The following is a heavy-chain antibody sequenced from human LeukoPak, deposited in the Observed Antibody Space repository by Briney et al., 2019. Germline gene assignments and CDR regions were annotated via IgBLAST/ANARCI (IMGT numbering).Heavy chain of an antibody. V-gene: IGHV3-21*01. Sequence: KPGGSLRLSCAASGFTFSSYSMNWVRQAPGKGLEWVSSISSSSSYIYYADSVKGRFTISRDNAKNSLYLQTNSLRAEDTAVYYCARSPFGEYRLVPYYMDVWGKGTTVTVSS. CDR2: ISSSSSYI. J-gene: IGHJ6*03. D-gene: IGHD3-10*01. CDR3: ARSPFGEYRLVPYYMDV. CDR1: GFTFSSYS.